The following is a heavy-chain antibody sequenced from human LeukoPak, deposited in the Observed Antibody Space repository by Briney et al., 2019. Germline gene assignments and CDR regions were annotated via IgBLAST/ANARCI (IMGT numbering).Heavy chain of an antibody. V-gene: IGHV3-33*01. J-gene: IGHJ1*01. CDR3: ARDFQQWLVLSEYFQH. Sequence: SGGSQRLSCAASGFIFSSYGMHWVRQAPGKGLEWVAVIWYDGSNQYYADSVEGRFTTSRDNPKSTLYLQMNSLRAEDTAVYYCARDFQQWLVLSEYFQHWGQGTLVTVSS. CDR1: GFIFSSYG. CDR2: IWYDGSNQ. D-gene: IGHD6-19*01.